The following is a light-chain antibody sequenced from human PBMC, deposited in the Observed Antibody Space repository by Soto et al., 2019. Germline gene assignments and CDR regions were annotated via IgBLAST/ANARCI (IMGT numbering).Light chain of an antibody. CDR3: SSYTSSNTLV. CDR1: SADVGGYIY. V-gene: IGLV2-14*01. Sequence: QSVLAQPPSVSSPPGHSITISCIGTSADVGGYIYVSWYLQYPGKAPKLMIYEVSNRPSGVSNRFSGSKSGNTASLTISGLRAEDEADYYCSSYTSSNTLVFGSGTKVTVL. CDR2: EVS. J-gene: IGLJ1*01.